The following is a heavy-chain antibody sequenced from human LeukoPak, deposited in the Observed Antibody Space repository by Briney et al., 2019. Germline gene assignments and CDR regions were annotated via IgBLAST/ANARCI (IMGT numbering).Heavy chain of an antibody. CDR2: INPNSGGT. J-gene: IGHJ3*02. CDR1: GYTFTGYY. CDR3: ARGGNRRGYDAFDI. D-gene: IGHD4-23*01. Sequence: ASVKVSCKASGYTFTGYYMHWVRQAPGQGLEWMGRINPNSGGTNYAQKFQGRVTMTRDTSISTAYTELSRLRSDDTAVYYCARGGNRRGYDAFDIWGQGTMVTVSS. V-gene: IGHV1-2*06.